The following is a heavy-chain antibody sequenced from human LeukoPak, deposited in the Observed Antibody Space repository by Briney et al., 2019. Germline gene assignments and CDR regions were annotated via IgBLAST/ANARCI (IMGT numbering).Heavy chain of an antibody. D-gene: IGHD3-10*01. CDR1: GFTFSSYA. V-gene: IGHV3-23*01. CDR2: TSGSGGST. J-gene: IGHJ4*02. CDR3: AKVAFWALLLWFGELDY. Sequence: GGSLRLSCAASGFTFSSYAMSWVRQAPGKGLEWVSATSGSGGSTYYADSVKGRFTISRDNSKNTLYLQMNSLRAEDTAVYYCAKVAFWALLLWFGELDYWGQGTLVTVSS.